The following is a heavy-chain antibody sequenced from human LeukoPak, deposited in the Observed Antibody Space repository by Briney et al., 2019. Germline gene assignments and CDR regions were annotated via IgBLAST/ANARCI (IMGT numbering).Heavy chain of an antibody. J-gene: IGHJ5*02. D-gene: IGHD3-10*01. CDR2: IYSGGST. CDR3: ARETPELPMFDP. CDR1: GFTVSSNY. Sequence: PGGSLRLSCAASGFTVSSNYMSWVRQAPGKGLEWVSVIYSGGSTYYADSVKGRFTISRDNSKNPLYLQMNSLRAEDTAVYYCARETPELPMFDPWGQGTLVTVSS. V-gene: IGHV3-66*02.